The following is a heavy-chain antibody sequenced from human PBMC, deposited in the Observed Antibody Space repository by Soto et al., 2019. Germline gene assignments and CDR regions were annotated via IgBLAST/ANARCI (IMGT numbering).Heavy chain of an antibody. Sequence: KSSETLSLTCAVYGGSFSGYYWSWIRQPPGKGLEWIGEINHSGSTNYNPSLKSRVTISVDTSKNQFSLKLSSVTAADTAVYYCARGPAYYYGSGSYYNRYYYYGMDVWGQGTTVTGSS. CDR3: ARGPAYYYGSGSYYNRYYYYGMDV. D-gene: IGHD3-10*01. V-gene: IGHV4-34*01. CDR1: GGSFSGYY. J-gene: IGHJ6*02. CDR2: INHSGST.